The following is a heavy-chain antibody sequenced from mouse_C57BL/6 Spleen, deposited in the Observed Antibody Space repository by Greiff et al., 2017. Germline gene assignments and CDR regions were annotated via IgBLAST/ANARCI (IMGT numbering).Heavy chain of an antibody. V-gene: IGHV1-52*01. CDR1: GYTFTSYW. CDR3: ARGAYDGYYGYYAMDY. D-gene: IGHD2-3*01. Sequence: VQLQQPGAELVRPGSSVKLSCKASGYTFTSYWMHWVKQRPIQGLEWIGNIDPSDSETHYNQKFKDKATLTVDKSSSTAYMQLSSLTSEDSAVYYCARGAYDGYYGYYAMDYWGQGTSVTVSS. J-gene: IGHJ4*01. CDR2: IDPSDSET.